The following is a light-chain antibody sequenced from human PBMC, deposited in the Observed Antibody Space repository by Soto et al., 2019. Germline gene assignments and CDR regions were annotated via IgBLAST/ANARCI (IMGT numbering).Light chain of an antibody. V-gene: IGKV1-39*01. Sequence: DIQMTQSPSSLSASVGDRVTITCRASQSISSYLHWYQQKPGKAPKLLIYAASNLQSGVPSRFTASGSGTDFTLTLNSLQPEDFATYYCQPGYSTPWTFGQGTKVDIX. J-gene: IGKJ1*01. CDR3: QPGYSTPWT. CDR2: AAS. CDR1: QSISSY.